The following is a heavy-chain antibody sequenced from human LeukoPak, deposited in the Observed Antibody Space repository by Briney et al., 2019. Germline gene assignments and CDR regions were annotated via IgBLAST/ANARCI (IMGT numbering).Heavy chain of an antibody. J-gene: IGHJ4*02. CDR1: GGSISGSSYY. CDR3: ARDLSYCSSTSCSRSAPLHY. D-gene: IGHD2-2*01. V-gene: IGHV4-39*07. CDR2: IYYSGST. Sequence: SETLSLTCTVSGGSISGSSYYWGWIRQPPGKGLEWIGSIYYSGSTYYNPSLKSRVTISVDKSKNQFSLKLSSVTAADTAVYYCARDLSYCSSTSCSRSAPLHYWGQGTLVTVSS.